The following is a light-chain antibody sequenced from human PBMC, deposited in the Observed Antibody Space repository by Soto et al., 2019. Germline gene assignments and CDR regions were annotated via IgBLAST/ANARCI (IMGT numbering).Light chain of an antibody. V-gene: IGKV3-11*01. CDR1: QSVSSY. J-gene: IGKJ1*01. Sequence: EIVLTQSPATLSLSPGERATLSCRASQSVSSYLAWYQQKPGQAPRLLIYDASNRATGIPARFSGRGSGTDFTFTISSLEPEYFAVYSCQQGSKWWTFGQGPKV. CDR2: DAS. CDR3: QQGSKWWT.